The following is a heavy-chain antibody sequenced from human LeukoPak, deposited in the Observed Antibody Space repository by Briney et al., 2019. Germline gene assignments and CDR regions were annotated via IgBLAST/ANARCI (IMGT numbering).Heavy chain of an antibody. CDR3: AKVGWSGHYFDY. D-gene: IGHD3-3*01. CDR1: GFTFSSYA. CDR2: ISGSGGST. J-gene: IGHJ4*02. V-gene: IGHV3-23*01. Sequence: GSLRLSCAASGFTFSSYAMSWVRQAPGKGLEWVSAISGSGGSTYYADSVKGRFTISRDNSKNTLYLQMNSLRAEDTAVYYCAKVGWSGHYFDYWGQGTLVTVSS.